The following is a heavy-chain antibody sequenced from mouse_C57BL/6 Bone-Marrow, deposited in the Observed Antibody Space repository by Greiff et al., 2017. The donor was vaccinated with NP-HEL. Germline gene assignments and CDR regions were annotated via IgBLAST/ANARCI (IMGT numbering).Heavy chain of an antibody. Sequence: EVHLVESGEGLVKPGGSLKLSCAASGFTFSSYAMSWVRQTPEKRLEWVAYISSGGDYIYYADTLKGRFTISRDNARNTLYLQMSSLKSEDTAMYYGTRDRIDGYYGAWFAYWGQGTLVTVSA. J-gene: IGHJ3*01. V-gene: IGHV5-9-1*02. CDR2: ISSGGDYI. CDR3: TRDRIDGYYGAWFAY. CDR1: GFTFSSYA. D-gene: IGHD2-3*01.